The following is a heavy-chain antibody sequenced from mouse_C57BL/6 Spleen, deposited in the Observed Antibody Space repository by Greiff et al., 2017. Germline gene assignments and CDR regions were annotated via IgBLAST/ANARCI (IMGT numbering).Heavy chain of an antibody. D-gene: IGHD1-3*01. V-gene: IGHV5-16*01. CDR2: INYDGSST. CDR1: GFTFSDYY. J-gene: IGHJ4*01. CDR3: ARDKAYSAMDY. Sequence: EVQLVESEGGLVQPGSSMKLSCTASGFTFSDYYMAWVRQVPEKGLEWVANINYDGSSTYYLDSLKSRFIISRDNAKNILYLQMSSLKSEDTATYYCARDKAYSAMDYWGQGTSVTVSS.